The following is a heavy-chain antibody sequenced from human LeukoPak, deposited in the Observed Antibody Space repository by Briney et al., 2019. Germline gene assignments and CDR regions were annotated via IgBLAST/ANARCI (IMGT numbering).Heavy chain of an antibody. J-gene: IGHJ4*02. V-gene: IGHV4-59*01. CDR2: IYYSGST. CDR3: ARVTGYRIEDYFDY. Sequence: SETLSLTCTVSGGSISSYYWSWIRQPPGKGLECIGYIYYSGSTNYNPSLKSRVTISVETSKTEFSLKLRSVTAADTAVYYCARVTGYRIEDYFDYWGQGTLVTVSS. CDR1: GGSISSYY. D-gene: IGHD6-13*01.